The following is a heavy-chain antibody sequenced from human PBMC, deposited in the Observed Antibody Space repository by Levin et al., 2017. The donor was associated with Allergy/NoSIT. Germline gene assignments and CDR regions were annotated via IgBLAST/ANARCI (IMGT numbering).Heavy chain of an antibody. D-gene: IGHD2/OR15-2a*01. Sequence: KSGGSLRLSCAVYGGSFSGYYWSWIRQPPGKGLEWIGEINHSGSTNYNPSLKSRVTISVDTSKNQFSLKLSSVTAADTAVYYCASESLGLSSWGQGTLVTVSS. CDR2: INHSGST. V-gene: IGHV4-34*01. CDR1: GGSFSGYY. J-gene: IGHJ4*02. CDR3: ASESLGLSS.